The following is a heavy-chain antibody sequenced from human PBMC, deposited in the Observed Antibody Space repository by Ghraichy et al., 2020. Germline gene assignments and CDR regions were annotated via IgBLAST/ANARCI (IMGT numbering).Heavy chain of an antibody. D-gene: IGHD3-10*01. V-gene: IGHV4-59*01. Sequence: LSCTVSGGSINSDYWSWIRQPPGKGLEQIGYIHHSGTTIYNPSLQSRVTISVDTSKNQFSLNLRSVTAADTAVYYCARLGGSGTNPPYDKWGQGILVTVSS. CDR3: ARLGGSGTNPPYDK. CDR2: IHHSGTT. CDR1: GGSINSDY. J-gene: IGHJ4*02.